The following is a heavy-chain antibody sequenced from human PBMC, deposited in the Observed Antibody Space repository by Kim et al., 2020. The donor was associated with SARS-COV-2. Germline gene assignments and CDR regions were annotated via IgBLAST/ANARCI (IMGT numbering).Heavy chain of an antibody. Sequence: GGSLRLSCAAPGFTFSSYWMHWVRQAPGKGLVWVSRINSDGSSTSYADSVKGRFTISRDNAKNTLYLQMNSLRAEDTAVYYCARDHEGQLWLPYSDAFDIWGQGTMVTVSS. CDR2: INSDGSST. D-gene: IGHD5-18*01. J-gene: IGHJ3*02. CDR3: ARDHEGQLWLPYSDAFDI. CDR1: GFTFSSYW. V-gene: IGHV3-74*01.